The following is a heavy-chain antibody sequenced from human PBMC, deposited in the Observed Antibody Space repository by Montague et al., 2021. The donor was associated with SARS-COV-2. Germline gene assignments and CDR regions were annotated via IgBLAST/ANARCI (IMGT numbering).Heavy chain of an antibody. Sequence: PALVKPTQTLTLTCTFSGFSLSTSGMCVSWIRQPPGKALEWLARIDWDXDKYYSTSLKTRLTVSEDTSKNQVVLTMTNMDPVDTATYYCAREYSSGVYFDYWGQGTLVTVSS. V-gene: IGHV2-70*11. CDR1: GFSLSTSGMC. J-gene: IGHJ4*02. D-gene: IGHD6-19*01. CDR3: AREYSSGVYFDY. CDR2: IDWDXDK.